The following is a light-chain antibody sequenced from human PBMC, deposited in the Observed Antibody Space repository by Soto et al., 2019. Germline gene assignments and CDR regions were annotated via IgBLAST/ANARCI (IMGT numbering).Light chain of an antibody. V-gene: IGKV1-5*01. Sequence: DIQMTQSPSTLSASVGDRVTITCRASQSISSWLAWYQQKPGKAAKLLIYDASSLESGVPSRFSGSGSGTEFTLTISSLQPDDFATYYCQQYNSYWTFGQGTKVENK. J-gene: IGKJ1*01. CDR3: QQYNSYWT. CDR1: QSISSW. CDR2: DAS.